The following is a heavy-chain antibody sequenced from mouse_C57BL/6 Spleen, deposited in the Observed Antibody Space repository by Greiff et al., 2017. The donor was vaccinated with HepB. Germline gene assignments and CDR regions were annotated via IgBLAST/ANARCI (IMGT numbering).Heavy chain of an antibody. CDR1: GYTFTGYW. CDR2: ILPGSGST. V-gene: IGHV1-9*01. CDR3: ARYAGYGYDGGSDV. Sequence: VKLQQSGAELMKPGASVKLSCKATGYTFTGYWIEWVKQRPGHGLEWIGEILPGSGSTNYNEKFKCKATFTADTSSNTAYMQLSSLTTEDSAIYYCARYAGYGYDGGSDVWGTGTTVTVSS. J-gene: IGHJ1*03. D-gene: IGHD2-2*01.